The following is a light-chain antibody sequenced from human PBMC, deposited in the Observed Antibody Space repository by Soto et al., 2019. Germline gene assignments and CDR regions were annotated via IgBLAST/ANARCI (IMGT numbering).Light chain of an antibody. CDR1: QSVSSN. V-gene: IGKV3-15*01. Sequence: EIVMTQSPATLSVSPGERATLSCRASQSVSSNLAWYQQKPGQAPRLLVSGASTRATGIPARFSGSGSETEFTLTISSLQSEDFAVYCCQQYNNWWTFGQGAKVEIK. CDR3: QQYNNWWT. J-gene: IGKJ1*01. CDR2: GAS.